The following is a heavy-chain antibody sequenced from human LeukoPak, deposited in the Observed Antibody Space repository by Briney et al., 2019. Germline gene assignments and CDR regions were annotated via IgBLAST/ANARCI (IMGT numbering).Heavy chain of an antibody. D-gene: IGHD1-26*01. CDR3: ARHTLVGARNAFDI. V-gene: IGHV4-59*08. CDR1: GGSISSYY. CDR2: MYYSGNT. J-gene: IGHJ3*02. Sequence: PSETLSLTCNVSGGSISSYYWSWLRQPPGKGLEWIGYMYYSGNTNYNPSLKTRVPTSVDTAKNQSSLKLRSVTAADTAVYYCARHTLVGARNAFDIWGQGTMVTVSS.